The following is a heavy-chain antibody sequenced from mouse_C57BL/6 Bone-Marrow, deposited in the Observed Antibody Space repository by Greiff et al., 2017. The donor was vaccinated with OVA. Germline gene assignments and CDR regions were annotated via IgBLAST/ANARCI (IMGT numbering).Heavy chain of an antibody. CDR1: GFTFSDYY. CDR3: ARGGNYTFSDY. J-gene: IGHJ2*01. Sequence: EVQGVESGGGLVQPGGSLKLSCAASGFTFSDYYMYWVRQTPEKRLEWVAYISNGGGSTYYPDTVKGRFTISRDNAKNTLYLQMSRLKSEDTAMYYCARGGNYTFSDYWGQGTTLTVSS. V-gene: IGHV5-12*01. CDR2: ISNGGGST. D-gene: IGHD2-1*01.